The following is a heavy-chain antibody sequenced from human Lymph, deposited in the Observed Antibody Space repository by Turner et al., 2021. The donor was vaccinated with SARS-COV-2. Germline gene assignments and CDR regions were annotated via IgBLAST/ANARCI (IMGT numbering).Heavy chain of an antibody. CDR3: ARYSAGRGTLDY. J-gene: IGHJ4*02. V-gene: IGHV3-30-3*01. CDR2: ISDDGGSK. CDR1: GFPVNNYP. D-gene: IGHD1-26*01. Sequence: VQPVESWGCVVKTGRFLRLSCAASGFPVNNYPMHWVRQAPGKGLVWVAVISDDGGSKYYEDSVKGRFTISRDNSKNTLYLQMNSLRAEDTSVYYCARYSAGRGTLDYWGQGTLVTVSS.